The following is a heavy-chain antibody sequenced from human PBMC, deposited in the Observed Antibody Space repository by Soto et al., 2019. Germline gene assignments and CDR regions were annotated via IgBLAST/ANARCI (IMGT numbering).Heavy chain of an antibody. CDR1: GFTFSSYG. Sequence: PGGSLRLSCAASGFTFSSYGMHWVRQAPGKGLEWVAVISYDGSNKYYADSVKGRFTISRDNSKNTLYLQMNSLRAEDTAVYYCANPSSDSSGYSLDYWGQGTLVTVSS. V-gene: IGHV3-30*18. J-gene: IGHJ4*02. D-gene: IGHD3-22*01. CDR3: ANPSSDSSGYSLDY. CDR2: ISYDGSNK.